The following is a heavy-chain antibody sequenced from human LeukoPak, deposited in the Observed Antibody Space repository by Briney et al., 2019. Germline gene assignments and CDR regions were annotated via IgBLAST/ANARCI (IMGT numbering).Heavy chain of an antibody. CDR1: GYTFIGYY. Sequence: ASVKVSCKASGYTFIGYYIHWVRQAPGQGLEWMGWINPNSGGTNYAQKFQGRVTMTRDTSISTAYMELSRLRSDDTAVYYCAKDRAAAHSGYDSTWFDPWGQGTLVTVSS. D-gene: IGHD5-12*01. CDR2: INPNSGGT. V-gene: IGHV1-2*02. J-gene: IGHJ5*02. CDR3: AKDRAAAHSGYDSTWFDP.